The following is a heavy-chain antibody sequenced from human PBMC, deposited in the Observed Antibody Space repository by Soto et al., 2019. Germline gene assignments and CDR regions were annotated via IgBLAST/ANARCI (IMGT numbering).Heavy chain of an antibody. CDR3: ARRHGARSNVFRSSFPLDS. Sequence: QVQLVQSGAEVKRPGASVKVSCQASGYAFSAYYIHWVRQAPGQGLEWMGWVNPHTGDSKYTEIFKGRVTLTSDTSTNTSYMDLTSLTSADTAVYYCARRHGARSNVFRSSFPLDSWGHGTLVAVSS. J-gene: IGHJ5*01. D-gene: IGHD3-3*01. CDR2: VNPHTGDS. CDR1: GYAFSAYY. V-gene: IGHV1-2*02.